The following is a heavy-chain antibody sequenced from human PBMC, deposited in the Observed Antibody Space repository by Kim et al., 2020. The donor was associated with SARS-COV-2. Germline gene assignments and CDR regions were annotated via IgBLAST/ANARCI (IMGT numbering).Heavy chain of an antibody. V-gene: IGHV3-23*01. Sequence: GGSLRLSCAASGFTFSTYAMNWVRQAPGKGLEWVPTISNSGDSTNNADSVKGRFTISRDNSKNTLYLQMNNLRAEDTAIYYCVKGGSGSRWNYFDYWGQGTLVTVSS. CDR2: ISNSGDST. CDR1: GFTFSTYA. J-gene: IGHJ4*02. CDR3: VKGGSGSRWNYFDY. D-gene: IGHD6-13*01.